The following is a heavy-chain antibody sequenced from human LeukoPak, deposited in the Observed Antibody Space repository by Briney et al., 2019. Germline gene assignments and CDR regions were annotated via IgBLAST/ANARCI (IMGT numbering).Heavy chain of an antibody. J-gene: IGHJ3*02. V-gene: IGHV3-21*01. Sequence: GGSLRLSCAASGFTFSRYTINWVCQAPGKGLEWVSSISSSSSYIYYADSVKGRFSISRDNAKNSLYLQMNSLRAEDTAVYYCASRSSLTDAFDIWGQGTMVTVSS. D-gene: IGHD3-9*01. CDR3: ASRSSLTDAFDI. CDR2: ISSSSSYI. CDR1: GFTFSRYT.